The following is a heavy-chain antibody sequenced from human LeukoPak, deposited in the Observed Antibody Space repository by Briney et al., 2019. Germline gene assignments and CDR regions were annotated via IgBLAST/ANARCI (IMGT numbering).Heavy chain of an antibody. CDR3: ARYLVIRGDAFDI. J-gene: IGHJ3*02. D-gene: IGHD3-16*02. CDR2: IIPIVGTA. Sequence: GSSVKVSCKDSGGTFSNYTINWVRQAPGQRLEWMGRIIPIVGTANCAQNFQGRVTITADKSTSTAYMELSSLRSEDTAVYYCARYLVIRGDAFDIWGQGTMVTVSS. V-gene: IGHV1-69*08. CDR1: GGTFSNYT.